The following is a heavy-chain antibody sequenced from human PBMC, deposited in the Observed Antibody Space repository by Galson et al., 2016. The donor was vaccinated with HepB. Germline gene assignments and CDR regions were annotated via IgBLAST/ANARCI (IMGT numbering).Heavy chain of an antibody. D-gene: IGHD5-18*01. CDR2: VSTYNGNT. Sequence: SVKVSCKASGYTFSSYSILWVRQAPGQGLEWMGWVSTYNGNTNSAQKLQGRVTMTTDTSTTTAYMELRTLRSDDTAVYYWARGGGRGYTYTGDYWGQGTLVTVSS. V-gene: IGHV1-18*04. CDR1: GYTFSSYS. J-gene: IGHJ4*02. CDR3: ARGGGRGYTYTGDY.